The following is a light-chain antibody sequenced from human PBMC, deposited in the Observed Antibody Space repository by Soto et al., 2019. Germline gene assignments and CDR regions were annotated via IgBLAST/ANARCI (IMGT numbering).Light chain of an antibody. Sequence: QSALTQPASVSGSPGQSITISCTGTSSDVGSYNLVSWYQKHPGKAPKLMIYEVSKRPSGISNRFSGSKSGNTASLTISGLQAEDEADYYCCSYAGSSTPAVFGGGTKLTVL. J-gene: IGLJ3*02. CDR3: CSYAGSSTPAV. CDR2: EVS. V-gene: IGLV2-23*02. CDR1: SSDVGSYNL.